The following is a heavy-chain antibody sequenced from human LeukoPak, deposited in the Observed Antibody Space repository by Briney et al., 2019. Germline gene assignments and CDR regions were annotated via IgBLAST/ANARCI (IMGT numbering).Heavy chain of an antibody. CDR3: ARGRLGIKGAFNI. D-gene: IGHD1-14*01. J-gene: IGHJ3*02. CDR2: IYYSGST. CDR1: GGSISSYY. V-gene: IGHV4-59*01. Sequence: SETLSLTCTVSGGSISSYYRSWIRQPPGQGLEWIGYIYYSGSTNYNPSLTSRVTISVDTSKNQFSLKLSSVTAADTAVYYCARGRLGIKGAFNIWGQRTMVTVSS.